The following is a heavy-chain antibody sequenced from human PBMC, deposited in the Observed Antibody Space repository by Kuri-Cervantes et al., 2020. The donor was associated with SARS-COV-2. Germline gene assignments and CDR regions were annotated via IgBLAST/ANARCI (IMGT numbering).Heavy chain of an antibody. CDR3: AGLYSSSWSYDY. J-gene: IGHJ4*02. V-gene: IGHV3-30*02. D-gene: IGHD6-13*01. CDR2: IRYDGSNK. CDR1: GSTFSSYG. Sequence: GESMKISCAASGSTFSSYGMHWVRQAPGKGLEWVAFIRYDGSNKYYADSVKGRFTISRDNSKNTLYLQMNSLSAEDTAVYYCAGLYSSSWSYDYWGQGTLVTVSS.